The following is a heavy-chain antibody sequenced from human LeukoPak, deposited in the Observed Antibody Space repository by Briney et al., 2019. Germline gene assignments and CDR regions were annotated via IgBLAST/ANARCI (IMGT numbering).Heavy chain of an antibody. D-gene: IGHD6-13*01. J-gene: IGHJ4*02. CDR1: GFTFSSYS. CDR3: AREFSSSWCFDY. CDR2: ISSSSSYI. V-gene: IGHV3-21*01. Sequence: PGGSLRLSCAASGFTFSSYSMTWVRQAPGKGLEWVSSISSSSSYIYYADSVKGRFTISRDNAKNSLYLQMNSLRAEDTAVYYCAREFSSSWCFDYWGQGTLVTVSS.